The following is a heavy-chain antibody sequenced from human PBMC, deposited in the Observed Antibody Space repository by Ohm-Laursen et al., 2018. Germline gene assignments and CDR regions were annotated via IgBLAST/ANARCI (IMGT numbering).Heavy chain of an antibody. J-gene: IGHJ3*02. CDR1: GGSISSYY. D-gene: IGHD5-12*01. CDR2: IYYSGST. CDR3: ARGGIRGSIDI. V-gene: IGHV4-59*01. Sequence: GTLSLTCTVSGGSISSYYWSWIRQPPGQGLEWIGYIYYSGSTNYNPSLKSRVTISVDTSKNQFSLKLSSVTAADTAVYYCARGGIRGSIDIWGQGTMVTVSS.